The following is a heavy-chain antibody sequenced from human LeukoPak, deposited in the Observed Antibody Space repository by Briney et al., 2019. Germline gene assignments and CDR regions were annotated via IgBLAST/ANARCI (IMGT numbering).Heavy chain of an antibody. CDR1: GFSFSSHG. CDR2: IIGGAGGT. D-gene: IGHD4/OR15-4a*01. Sequence: PGGSLRLSCAASGFSFSSHGMSWVRQAPGKGLEWVSGIIGGAGGTYYADSVKGRFTISRDNSKNTLYLQMNSLRAEDTAVYYCARRAGAYSHPYDYWGQGTLVTVSS. CDR3: ARRAGAYSHPYDY. J-gene: IGHJ4*02. V-gene: IGHV3-23*01.